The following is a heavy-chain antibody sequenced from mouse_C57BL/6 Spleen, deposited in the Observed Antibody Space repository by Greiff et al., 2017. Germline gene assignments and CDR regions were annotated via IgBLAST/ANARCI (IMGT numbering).Heavy chain of an antibody. D-gene: IGHD2-14*01. CDR2: INYDGSST. V-gene: IGHV5-16*01. J-gene: IGHJ4*01. CDR3: ARDRSVFYAMDY. CDR1: GFTFSDYY. Sequence: EVKLVESEGGLVQPGSSMKLSCPASGFTFSDYYMAWVRQVPDKGLECVANINYDGSSTYYLDSLKSRFIISRDNAKNILYLQMSGLKSEDTATYYCARDRSVFYAMDYWGQGTSVTVSS.